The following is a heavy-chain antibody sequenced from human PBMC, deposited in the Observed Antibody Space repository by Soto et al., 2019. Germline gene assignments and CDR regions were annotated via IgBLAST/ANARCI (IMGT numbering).Heavy chain of an antibody. CDR1: GFTFSNNG. Sequence: QVHLVESGGGVVQPGRSLILSCAASGFTFSNNGMHWVRQAPGKGLEWMGVISYEGSEKYYAGSVKGRFTISRDNSKNTLYLQMDTLRAEDTAIYYCVKDKGAAAGFDYWGQGILVTVSS. V-gene: IGHV3-30*18. CDR3: VKDKGAAAGFDY. J-gene: IGHJ4*02. CDR2: ISYEGSEK. D-gene: IGHD6-13*01.